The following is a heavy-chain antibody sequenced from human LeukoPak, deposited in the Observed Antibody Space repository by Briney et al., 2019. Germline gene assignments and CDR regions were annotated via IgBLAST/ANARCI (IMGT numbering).Heavy chain of an antibody. Sequence: KSSETLSLTCTVSGGSISSYYWSWIRQPPGKGLEWIGCIYYSGYTNYKSSLKSRVTISVDTSKNQFSLKLSSVTAADTAVYYCATLLAGVGYYWGQGTLVTVSS. CDR1: GGSISSYY. V-gene: IGHV4-59*12. D-gene: IGHD6-19*01. CDR2: IYYSGYT. J-gene: IGHJ4*02. CDR3: ATLLAGVGYY.